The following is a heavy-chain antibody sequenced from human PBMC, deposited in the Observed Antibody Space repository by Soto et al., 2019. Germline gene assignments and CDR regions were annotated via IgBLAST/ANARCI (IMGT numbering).Heavy chain of an antibody. J-gene: IGHJ5*02. CDR1: GCSISSSSYY. CDR2: IYYSGST. Sequence: SETLSLTCTVSGCSISSSSYYWCWIRQPPGKGLEWIGSIYYSGSTYYNPSLKSRVTISVDTSKNQFSLKLSSVTAADTAVYYCARLKPVLRFLEWFPNWFDPWGQVTLVTVSS. CDR3: ARLKPVLRFLEWFPNWFDP. D-gene: IGHD3-3*01. V-gene: IGHV4-39*01.